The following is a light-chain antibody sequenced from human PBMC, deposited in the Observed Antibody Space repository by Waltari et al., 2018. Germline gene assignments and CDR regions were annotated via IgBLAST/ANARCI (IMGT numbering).Light chain of an antibody. Sequence: GTVTLTCALSAGSVSSTSYPTWYQQTPGQPPRTLVYKGISRSSGVPDRFSGSILGNTAALTITGAQADDESDYYCSMYMGSGVWVFGGGTKLTVL. J-gene: IGLJ3*02. CDR3: SMYMGSGVWV. CDR2: KGI. CDR1: AGSVSSTSY. V-gene: IGLV8-61*01.